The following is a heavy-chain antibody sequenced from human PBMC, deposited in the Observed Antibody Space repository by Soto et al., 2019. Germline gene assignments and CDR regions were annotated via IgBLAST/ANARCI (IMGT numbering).Heavy chain of an antibody. J-gene: IGHJ4*02. CDR1: GDSVSSNSAA. V-gene: IGHV6-1*01. CDR2: TYYRSKWYN. Sequence: SQTLSLTCAISGDSVSSNSAAWNWIRQSPSRGLEWLGRTYYRSKWYNDYAVSVKSRITINPDTSKNQFSLQPNSVTPEDTAVYYCAREDYYGSGSYYNGIDSWGQGTLVTVSS. CDR3: AREDYYGSGSYYNGIDS. D-gene: IGHD3-10*01.